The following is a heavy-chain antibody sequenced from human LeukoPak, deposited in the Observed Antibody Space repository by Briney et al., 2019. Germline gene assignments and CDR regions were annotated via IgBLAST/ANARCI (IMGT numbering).Heavy chain of an antibody. CDR3: ARERGYCSRSYCPEGDY. J-gene: IGHJ4*02. Sequence: SETLSLTRTVSGGSISRSGYYCGWIRQPPVKGLEWIATMQYSGSSYHNPALKSRVTISVEMSKNQFSLDLSFVTAADTAVYYCARERGYCSRSYCPEGDYWGQGAVVTVSS. V-gene: IGHV4-39*07. CDR1: GGSISRSGYY. D-gene: IGHD2-2*01. CDR2: MQYSGSS.